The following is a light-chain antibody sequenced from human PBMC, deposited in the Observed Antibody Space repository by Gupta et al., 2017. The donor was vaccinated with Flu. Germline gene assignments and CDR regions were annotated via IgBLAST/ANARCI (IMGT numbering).Light chain of an antibody. CDR1: QSIRNY. V-gene: IGKV1-39*01. CDR3: RQSNSMPLLT. J-gene: IGKJ3*01. Sequence: SSLSASVGDRVTITCRASQSIRNYLNWYQKKPREAPKLLVYHASSWQSGVPSRFSGSGCGKDFTLTISSRQPEDCAGYFCRQSNSMPLLTFGRGTKVDIK. CDR2: HAS.